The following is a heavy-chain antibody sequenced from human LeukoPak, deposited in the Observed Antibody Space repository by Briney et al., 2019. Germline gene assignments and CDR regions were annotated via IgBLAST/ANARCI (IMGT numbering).Heavy chain of an antibody. CDR1: GFTFSDYY. CDR3: ASTPPGSGGNEDR. V-gene: IGHV3-11*01. CDR2: ISSSGSTI. Sequence: AGGSLRLSCAASGFTFSDYYMSWIRQAPGKGLEWVSYISSSGSTINYADSVKGRFTISRDNAKNSLYLQMNSLRAEDTAVYYCASTPPGSGGNEDRWGQGTLVTVSS. D-gene: IGHD3-10*01. J-gene: IGHJ5*02.